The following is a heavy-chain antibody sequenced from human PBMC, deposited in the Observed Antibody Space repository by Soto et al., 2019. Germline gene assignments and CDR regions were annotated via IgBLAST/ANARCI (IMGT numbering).Heavy chain of an antibody. CDR1: GFTFSSYS. Sequence: LSLSCAASGFTFSSYSMNWVRQAPGKGLEWVSYISSSSTIYYADSVKGRFTISRDNAKNSLYLQMNSLRDEDTAVYYCARGRTTVFKDAFDIWAQGTMVTVSS. CDR3: ARGRTTVFKDAFDI. D-gene: IGHD4-17*01. CDR2: ISSSSTI. J-gene: IGHJ3*02. V-gene: IGHV3-48*02.